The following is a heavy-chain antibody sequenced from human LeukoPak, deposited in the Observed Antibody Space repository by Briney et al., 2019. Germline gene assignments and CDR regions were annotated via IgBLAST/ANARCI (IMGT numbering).Heavy chain of an antibody. CDR1: GFTFSSYA. V-gene: IGHV3-21*01. CDR2: ISSSSSYI. D-gene: IGHD3-10*01. CDR3: ARDGRYYGSGMF. J-gene: IGHJ4*02. Sequence: GGSLRLSCAASGFTFSSYAMSWVRQAPGKGLEWVSSISSSSSYIYYADSVKGRFTISRDNAKNSLYLQMNSLRAEDTAVYYCARDGRYYGSGMFWGQGTLVTVSS.